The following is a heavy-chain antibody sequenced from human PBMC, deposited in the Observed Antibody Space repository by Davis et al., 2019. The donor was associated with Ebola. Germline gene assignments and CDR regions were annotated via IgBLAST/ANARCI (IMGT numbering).Heavy chain of an antibody. CDR2: IDTDGSTT. Sequence: PGGSLRLSCVGSEFTFRSYWFHWVRQAPGKGLEWVSRIDTDGSTTNYADSVRGRFTISRDNAKNTLYLQINSLRAEDTAVYYCARDRYGERFFDYWGQGTLVTVSS. V-gene: IGHV3-74*01. D-gene: IGHD3-10*01. J-gene: IGHJ4*02. CDR1: EFTFRSYW. CDR3: ARDRYGERFFDY.